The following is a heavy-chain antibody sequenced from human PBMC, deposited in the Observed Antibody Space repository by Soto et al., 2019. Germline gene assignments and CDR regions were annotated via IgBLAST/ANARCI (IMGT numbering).Heavy chain of an antibody. V-gene: IGHV3-23*01. D-gene: IGHD1-26*01. CDR1: GFTFSSYA. CDR3: ARVSSYSGSTKGWFDP. J-gene: IGHJ5*02. CDR2: ISGSGGST. Sequence: RGSLRLSCAASGFTFSSYAMSWVRQAPGKGLEWVSAISGSGGSTYYADSVKGRFTISRDNSKNTLYLQMNSLRAEDTAVYYCARVSSYSGSTKGWFDPWGQGTLVIVSS.